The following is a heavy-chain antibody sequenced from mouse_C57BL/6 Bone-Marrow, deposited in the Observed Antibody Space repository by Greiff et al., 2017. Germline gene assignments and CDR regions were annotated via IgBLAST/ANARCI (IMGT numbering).Heavy chain of an antibody. Sequence: QVHVKQSGAELARPGASVKLSCKASGYTFTSYGISWVKQRTGQGLEWIGEIYPRSGNTYYNEKFKGKATLTADKSSSTAYMELRSLTSEDSAVYFCASITTYFDYWGQGTTLTVSS. D-gene: IGHD1-2*01. CDR2: IYPRSGNT. V-gene: IGHV1-81*01. J-gene: IGHJ2*01. CDR1: GYTFTSYG. CDR3: ASITTYFDY.